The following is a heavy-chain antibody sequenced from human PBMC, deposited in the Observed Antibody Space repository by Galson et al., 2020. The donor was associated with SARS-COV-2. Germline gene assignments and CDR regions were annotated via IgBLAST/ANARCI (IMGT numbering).Heavy chain of an antibody. V-gene: IGHV4-38-2*02. CDR1: GYSVSTTNY. J-gene: IGHJ2*01. CDR2: VYPSGTT. D-gene: IGHD3-10*01. CDR3: AGQGVNMRVLGSVPGWYFGL. Sequence: LETLSLTCTVSGYSVSTTNYWGWVRQPPGRGLEWIGSVYPSGTTYYNPSLKSRVTISGDTSKNQFSLRLDSVTAADTALYYCAGQGVNMRVLGSVPGWYFGLWGRGTLVPVSS.